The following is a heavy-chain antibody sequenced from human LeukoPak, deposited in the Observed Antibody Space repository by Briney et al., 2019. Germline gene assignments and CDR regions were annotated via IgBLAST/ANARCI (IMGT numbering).Heavy chain of an antibody. CDR1: GYTFTGYY. V-gene: IGHV1-2*02. Sequence: ASVKVSCKAPGYTFTGYYMHWVRQAPGQGLEWMGWINPNSGGTNYAQKFQGRVTMTRDTSISTAYMELSRLRSDDTAVYYCARDRGGRWLQWVGDDYWGQGTLVTVSS. CDR3: ARDRGGRWLQWVGDDY. J-gene: IGHJ4*02. D-gene: IGHD5-24*01. CDR2: INPNSGGT.